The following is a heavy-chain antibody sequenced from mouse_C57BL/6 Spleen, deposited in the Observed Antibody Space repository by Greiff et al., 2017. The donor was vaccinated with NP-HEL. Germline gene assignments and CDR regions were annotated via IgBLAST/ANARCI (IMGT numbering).Heavy chain of an antibody. CDR3: ARRYTGYFDV. V-gene: IGHV5-6*01. Sequence: EVQGVESGGDLVKPGGSLKLSCAASGFTFSSYGMSWVRQTPDKRLEWVATISSGGSYTYYPDSVKGRLTISRDNAKNTLYLQMSSLKSEDTAMYYCARRYTGYFDVWGTGTTVTVSS. CDR1: GFTFSSYG. CDR2: ISSGGSYT. J-gene: IGHJ1*03.